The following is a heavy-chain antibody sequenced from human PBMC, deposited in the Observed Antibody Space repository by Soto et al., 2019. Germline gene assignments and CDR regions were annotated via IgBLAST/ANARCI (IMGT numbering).Heavy chain of an antibody. CDR2: IYHSGST. CDR1: GGSISSGDYS. V-gene: IGHV4-30-2*01. CDR3: ARAHSGYDSDAFDI. D-gene: IGHD5-12*01. J-gene: IGHJ3*02. Sequence: PSETLSLTCAVSGGSISSGDYSWSWIRQPPGKGLEWIGYIYHSGSTYYNPSLKSRVTISVDRSKNQFSLKLSSVTAADTAVYYCARAHSGYDSDAFDIWGQGTMVTVSS.